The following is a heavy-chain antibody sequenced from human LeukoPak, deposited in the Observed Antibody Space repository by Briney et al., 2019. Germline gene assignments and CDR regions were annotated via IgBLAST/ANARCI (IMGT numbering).Heavy chain of an antibody. CDR3: AKDRGRIGNDAFDI. CDR2: ISYDGSNK. V-gene: IGHV3-30*18. D-gene: IGHD2-15*01. CDR1: GFTFSSYG. Sequence: GRSLRLSCAASGFTFSSYGMHWVRQAPGKGLEWVAVISYDGSNKYYADSVKGRLTISRDNSKNTLYLQMNSLRAEDTAVYYCAKDRGRIGNDAFDIWGQGTMVTVSS. J-gene: IGHJ3*02.